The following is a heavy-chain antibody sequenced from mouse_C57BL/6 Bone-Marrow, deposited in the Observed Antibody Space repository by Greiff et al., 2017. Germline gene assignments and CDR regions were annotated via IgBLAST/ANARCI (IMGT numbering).Heavy chain of an antibody. Sequence: QVTLKVSGPGILQPSQTLSLTCSFSGFSLSTFGMGVGWIRQPSGKGLEWLAHIWWDDDKYYNPALKSRLTSSKDTSKNQVFLKIANVDTADTATYYCARGGWSRYFDVWGTGTTVTVSS. V-gene: IGHV8-8*01. J-gene: IGHJ1*03. CDR2: IWWDDDK. CDR1: GFSLSTFGMG. D-gene: IGHD2-3*01. CDR3: ARGGWSRYFDV.